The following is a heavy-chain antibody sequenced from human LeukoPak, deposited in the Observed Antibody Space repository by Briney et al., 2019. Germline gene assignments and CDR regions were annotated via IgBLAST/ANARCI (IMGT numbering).Heavy chain of an antibody. CDR1: GFTFSSYA. V-gene: IGHV3-23*01. CDR3: AKNYYDSSGYYSWYFDY. J-gene: IGHJ4*02. D-gene: IGHD3-22*01. Sequence: GGSLRLSCAASGFTFSSYAMTWVRQAPGKGLEWVSAILASGGGTNYADSAKGRFTISRDNSKKTLYPQMNSLRAEDTAVYYCAKNYYDSSGYYSWYFDYWGQGTQVTVSS. CDR2: ILASGGGT.